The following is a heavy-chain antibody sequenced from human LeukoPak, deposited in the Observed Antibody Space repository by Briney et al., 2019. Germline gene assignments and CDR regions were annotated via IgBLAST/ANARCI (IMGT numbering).Heavy chain of an antibody. V-gene: IGHV3-48*02. CDR2: ISSSGDTI. CDR3: ARDIYGGNPRTDY. CDR1: GFIFSQYS. Sequence: PGGSLRLSCAASGFIFSQYSMNWVRQAPGKGLAWISYISSSGDTIYYAESVQGRFTISRDNAKSSLYLQMNSLRDEDTGVYYCARDIYGGNPRTDYWGPGTLVTVSS. D-gene: IGHD4-23*01. J-gene: IGHJ4*02.